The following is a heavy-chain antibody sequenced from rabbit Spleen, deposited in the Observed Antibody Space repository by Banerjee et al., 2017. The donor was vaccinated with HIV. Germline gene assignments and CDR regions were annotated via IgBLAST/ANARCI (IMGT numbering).Heavy chain of an antibody. Sequence: QSLEESGGDLVKPGGTLTLTCTASGVSFSSTDYMCWVRQAPGRGLEWIACIAAGSGRFTYYASWAKGRFTISKTSSTTVTLQMTSLTAADTATYFCARDTASSFSSYGMDLWAQGPSSPS. CDR2: IAAGSGRFT. CDR3: ARDTASSFSSYGMDL. J-gene: IGHJ6*01. V-gene: IGHV1S40*01. CDR1: GVSFSSTDY. D-gene: IGHD8-1*01.